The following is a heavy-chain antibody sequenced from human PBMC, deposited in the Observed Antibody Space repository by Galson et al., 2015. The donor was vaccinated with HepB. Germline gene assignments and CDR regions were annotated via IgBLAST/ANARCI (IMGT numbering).Heavy chain of an antibody. Sequence: SLRLSCAASGFTFSSYWMSWVRQAPGKGPEWVANMKPDGSEKYYVDSVKGRFTISRDNAKNSLYLQMNSLRAEDTAVYYCARDFVKQFSGGGPWGQGTLVTVSS. V-gene: IGHV3-7*01. D-gene: IGHD5-12*01. J-gene: IGHJ5*02. CDR3: ARDFVKQFSGGGP. CDR1: GFTFSSYW. CDR2: MKPDGSEK.